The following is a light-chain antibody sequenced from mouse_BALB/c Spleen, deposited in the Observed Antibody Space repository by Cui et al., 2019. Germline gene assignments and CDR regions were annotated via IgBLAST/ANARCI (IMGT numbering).Light chain of an antibody. J-gene: IGKJ1*01. Sequence: DLLMTQSPATLSVTPGVSVSLSCRASQIISDYLHWYQQKSHESPRLLIKYASHSSSGVPSRFSGSGSGSDFTLSINSVEPEDVGVYYCQNGHSFTFGGGTKLEIK. CDR1: QIISDY. CDR3: QNGHSFT. CDR2: YAS. V-gene: IGKV5-39*01.